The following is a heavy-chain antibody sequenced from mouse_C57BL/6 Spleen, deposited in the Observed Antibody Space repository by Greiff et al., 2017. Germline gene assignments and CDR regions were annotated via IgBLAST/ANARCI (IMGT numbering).Heavy chain of an antibody. D-gene: IGHD2-3*01. V-gene: IGHV1-55*01. CDR2: IYPGSGST. CDR3: ARWDGYLYAMDY. CDR1: GYTFTSYW. J-gene: IGHJ4*01. Sequence: QVQLQQPGAELVKPGASVKMSCKASGYTFTSYWITWVKQRPGQGLEWIGDIYPGSGSTNYNEKFKSKATLTLDTSSSTASMHLSSLTSEDSAVYYCARWDGYLYAMDYWGQGTSVTVSS.